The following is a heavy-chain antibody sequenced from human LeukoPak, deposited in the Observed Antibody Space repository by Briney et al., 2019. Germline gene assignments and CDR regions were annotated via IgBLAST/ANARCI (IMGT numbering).Heavy chain of an antibody. Sequence: KPSETLSLTCIVSGGSISSSNYYWGWIRQPPGKGLEWIGSISYSGTTYYNPSLNSRVTISVDTSKNQFSLRLSSVTVADTAVYYCARHRRGDCSSASCYTDYWGQGTLVTVSS. CDR3: ARHRRGDCSSASCYTDY. D-gene: IGHD2-2*02. J-gene: IGHJ4*02. CDR1: GGSISSSNYY. CDR2: ISYSGTT. V-gene: IGHV4-39*01.